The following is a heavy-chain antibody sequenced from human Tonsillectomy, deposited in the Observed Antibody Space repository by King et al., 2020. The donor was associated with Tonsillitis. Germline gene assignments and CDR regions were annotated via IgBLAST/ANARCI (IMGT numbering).Heavy chain of an antibody. V-gene: IGHV3-48*03. J-gene: IGHJ4*02. D-gene: IGHD1-26*01. CDR2: IGSTGSTI. CDR1: GFTFSSFE. Sequence: VQLVESGGQLVQPGGSLRLSCAASGFTFSSFEMNWVRQAPGKGLEWVSYIGSTGSTIYYADSVKGRFTISRDNAKNSLYLQMNSLRAEDTALYYCARDLIGGSYPFDYRGQGTLVTVSS. CDR3: ARDLIGGSYPFDY.